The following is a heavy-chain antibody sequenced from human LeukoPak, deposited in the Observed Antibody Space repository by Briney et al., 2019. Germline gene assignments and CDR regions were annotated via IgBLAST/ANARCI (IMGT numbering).Heavy chain of an antibody. CDR2: IISDGSNT. V-gene: IGHV3-74*01. Sequence: PGGSLRLSCAASGFTFSSYWMHWVRQAPGKGLVWVSRIISDGSNTTYADSVKGRFTISRDSAKNTLCLQMSSLRAEDTAVYYCVRNSYDSSGYYDYWGQGTLVTVSS. D-gene: IGHD3-22*01. J-gene: IGHJ4*02. CDR1: GFTFSSYW. CDR3: VRNSYDSSGYYDY.